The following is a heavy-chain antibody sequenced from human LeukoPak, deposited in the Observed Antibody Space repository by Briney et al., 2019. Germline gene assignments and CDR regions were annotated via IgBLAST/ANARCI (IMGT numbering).Heavy chain of an antibody. CDR1: GGTFSSYA. D-gene: IGHD3-10*01. J-gene: IGHJ6*02. Sequence: ASVKVSCKASGGTFSSYAISWVRQAPGQGLEWMGRIIPILGIANYAQKFQGRVTITADKSTSTAYMELSSLRSEDTAVYYCARGIRSMVRGVSYYYGMDVWGQGTTVTVSS. CDR3: ARGIRSMVRGVSYYYGMDV. CDR2: IIPILGIA. V-gene: IGHV1-69*04.